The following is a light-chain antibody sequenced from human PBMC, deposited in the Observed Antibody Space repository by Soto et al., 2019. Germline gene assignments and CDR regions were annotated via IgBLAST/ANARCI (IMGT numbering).Light chain of an antibody. CDR2: DVS. CDR1: SSDVGGYKY. V-gene: IGLV2-11*01. J-gene: IGLJ1*01. Sequence: QSLLTQPRSVSGSPGQSVTISCTGTSSDVGGYKYVSWYQQHPGKAPKLMIYDVSKRPSGVPDRFSGSKSGNTASLTISGLQAEDEADYYCCSFAGIYTLYVFGPGTKLIVL. CDR3: CSFAGIYTLYV.